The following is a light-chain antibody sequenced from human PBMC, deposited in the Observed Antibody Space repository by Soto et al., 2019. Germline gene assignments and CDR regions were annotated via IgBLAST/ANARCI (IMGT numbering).Light chain of an antibody. Sequence: EIVMTQSPATLSVSPGERATLSCRASQRVSSNLAWYQQKPGQAPRLLIYAASTRATGIPARFSGSGSGTEFTLTISSLQSEDFAVYYCQQSNNWPPWTFGQGTKVEIK. CDR3: QQSNNWPPWT. CDR2: AAS. V-gene: IGKV3-15*01. CDR1: QRVSSN. J-gene: IGKJ1*01.